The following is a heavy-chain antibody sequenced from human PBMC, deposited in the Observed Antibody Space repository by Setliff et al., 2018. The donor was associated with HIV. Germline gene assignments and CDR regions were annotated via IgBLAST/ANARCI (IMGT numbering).Heavy chain of an antibody. Sequence: SGPTLVNPPQPLTLTCTFSGFSLAPSGVGVAWVRQPPGEGLEWLALIYWDDDGRYSTPLKNRLTLSKHNSKNQVVLAMSNMDPVDTATYCCAHFTHFRAVYFDSWGPGILGTVS. J-gene: IGHJ4*01. CDR1: GFSLAPSGVG. CDR3: AHFTHFRAVYFDS. CDR2: IYWDDDG. V-gene: IGHV2-5*02. D-gene: IGHD6-19*01.